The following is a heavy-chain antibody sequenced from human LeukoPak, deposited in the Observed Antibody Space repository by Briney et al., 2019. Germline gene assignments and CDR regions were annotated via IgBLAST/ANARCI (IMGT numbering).Heavy chain of an antibody. CDR3: VRGGWSLDY. CDR2: IYYSGST. D-gene: IGHD6-19*01. CDR1: GGSISSHY. J-gene: IGHJ4*02. Sequence: SETLSLTCTASGGSISSHYWSWIRQPPGKGLEWIGYIYYSGSTNYNSYLNSRVTISVDTSKNQFSLKLSSVTAADTAVYYCVRGGWSLDYWGQGTLVTVSS. V-gene: IGHV4-59*11.